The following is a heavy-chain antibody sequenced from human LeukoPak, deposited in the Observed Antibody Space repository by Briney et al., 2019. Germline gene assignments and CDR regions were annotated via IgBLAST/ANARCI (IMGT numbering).Heavy chain of an antibody. CDR1: GDFITAYY. CDR2: VYYTGST. J-gene: IGHJ4*02. Sequence: PSETLSLTCTVSGDFITAYYWSWLRQPPGKGLEWLGYVYYTGSTYYNPSLRSRVTISLEMSKHQFSLNLTSVTAADTAVYYCASNTGTVFDYWGQGALVTVSS. D-gene: IGHD7-27*01. V-gene: IGHV4-59*01. CDR3: ASNTGTVFDY.